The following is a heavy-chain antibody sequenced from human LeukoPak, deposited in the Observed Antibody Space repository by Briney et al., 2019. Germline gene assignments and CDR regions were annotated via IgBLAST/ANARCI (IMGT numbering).Heavy chain of an antibody. V-gene: IGHV1-69*04. D-gene: IGHD3-10*01. CDR1: GGXFSSYA. J-gene: IGHJ2*01. CDR3: ARAWPMGNWYFDL. CDR2: IIPILGIA. Sequence: SVKVSCRASGGXFSSYAISWVRQAPGQGLEWMGRIIPILGIANYAQKFQGRVTITADKSTSTAYMELSSLRSEDTAVYYCARAWPMGNWYFDLWGRGTLVTVSS.